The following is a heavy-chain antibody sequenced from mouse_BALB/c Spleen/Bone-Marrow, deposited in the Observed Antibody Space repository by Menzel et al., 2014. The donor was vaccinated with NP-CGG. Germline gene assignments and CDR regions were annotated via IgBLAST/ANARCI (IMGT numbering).Heavy chain of an antibody. J-gene: IGHJ4*01. CDR3: ARGTPYAMDY. CDR2: IDPANGNT. Sequence: VQLQQSGAELVKPGASVKLSCTASGFNIKDTYMHWVKHRPEQGLEWIGRIDPANGNTKYDPKFQGKATITADTSSNTAYLQLSSLTSEDTAVYYCARGTPYAMDYWGQGTSVTVSS. CDR1: GFNIKDTY. D-gene: IGHD2-14*01. V-gene: IGHV14-3*02.